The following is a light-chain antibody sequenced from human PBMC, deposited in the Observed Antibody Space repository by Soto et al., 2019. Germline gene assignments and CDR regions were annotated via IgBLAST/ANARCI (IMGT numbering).Light chain of an antibody. Sequence: DIQMTQSPSTLSASVGDRVTITCRASQSISTWLSWYQQKPGKAPKLLIYKASGLESGVPSRFSGSGSGTDFTLTISSLQPDDVATYYCQHYNSYSEAFGQGTKVDIK. V-gene: IGKV1-5*03. CDR2: KAS. J-gene: IGKJ1*01. CDR3: QHYNSYSEA. CDR1: QSISTW.